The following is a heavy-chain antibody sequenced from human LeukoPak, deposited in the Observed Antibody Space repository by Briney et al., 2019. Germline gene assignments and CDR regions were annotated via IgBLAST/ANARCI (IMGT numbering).Heavy chain of an antibody. V-gene: IGHV1-2*02. CDR1: GYTFTGYY. J-gene: IGHJ5*02. CDR3: AGDKQQQLEGWFDP. D-gene: IGHD6-13*01. Sequence: VASVKVSCKASGYTFTGYYMHWVRQAPGQGLEWMGWINPNSGGTNYAQKFQGRVTMTRDTSISTAYMELSRLRSDDTAVYYCAGDKQQQLEGWFDPWGQGTLVTVSS. CDR2: INPNSGGT.